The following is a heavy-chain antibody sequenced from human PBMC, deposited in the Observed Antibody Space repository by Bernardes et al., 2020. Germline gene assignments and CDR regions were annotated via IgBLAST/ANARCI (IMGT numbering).Heavy chain of an antibody. CDR2: IKQDGSET. V-gene: IGHV3-7*01. CDR3: ARGSIGSYVY. D-gene: IGHD1-26*01. CDR1: GFTFRGYW. Sequence: GGSLRLSCEASGFTFRGYWMTWVRQAPGKGLEWVANIKQDGSETYYVDSVKGRFTISRDNAKNSLYLQMSSLRAEDTAVYYCARGSIGSYVYWGQGTLVTGSS. J-gene: IGHJ4*02.